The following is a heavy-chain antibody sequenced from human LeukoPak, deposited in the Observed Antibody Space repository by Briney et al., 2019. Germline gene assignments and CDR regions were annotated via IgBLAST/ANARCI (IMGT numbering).Heavy chain of an antibody. D-gene: IGHD3-9*01. J-gene: IGHJ4*02. Sequence: SDTQSLTCGVFGLSINDYYWRWLRQSPGRGLEWIGEISHTKDTRHNPFFEGRITISDGTSQNQLSLKLVFLTAADTGVYYCARIRCSHSGSVCYNHWGLGALVSVSS. V-gene: IGHV4-34*01. CDR2: ISHTKDT. CDR3: ARIRCSHSGSVCYNH. CDR1: GLSINDYY.